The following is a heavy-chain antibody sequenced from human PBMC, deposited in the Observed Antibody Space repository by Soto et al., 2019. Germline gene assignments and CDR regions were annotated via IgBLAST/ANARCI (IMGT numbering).Heavy chain of an antibody. J-gene: IGHJ4*02. V-gene: IGHV4-31*03. CDR3: ARDRLKSITGTHTFDY. Sequence: LSLTCTVSGGSISSGGYYWSWIRQHPGKGLEWIGYIYYSGSTYYNPSLKSRVTISVDTSKNQFSLKLSSVTAADTAVYYCARDRLKSITGTHTFDYWGQGTLVNVSS. CDR1: GGSISSGGYY. CDR2: IYYSGST. D-gene: IGHD1-20*01.